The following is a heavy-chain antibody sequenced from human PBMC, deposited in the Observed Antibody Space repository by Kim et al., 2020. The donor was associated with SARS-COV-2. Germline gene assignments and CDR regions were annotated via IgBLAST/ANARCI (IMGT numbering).Heavy chain of an antibody. CDR3: ARANYGYSYAPYYMDV. D-gene: IGHD3-16*01. CDR1: GGSVSSDY. V-gene: IGHV4-59*02. Sequence: SETLSLSCNVSGGSVSSDYWTWIRQPPGKGLEWIGYIYSSGSATYSPSLQSRVTISRDTSKNQVSLKLISVTPADTAVYYCARANYGYSYAPYYMDVWG. J-gene: IGHJ6*03. CDR2: IYSSGSA.